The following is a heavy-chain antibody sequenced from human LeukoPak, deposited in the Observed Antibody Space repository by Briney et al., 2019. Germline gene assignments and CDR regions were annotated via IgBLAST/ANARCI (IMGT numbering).Heavy chain of an antibody. J-gene: IGHJ4*02. CDR3: AKLMISSSRPYFDY. CDR2: ISGSGGST. CDR1: GFTFSSYA. Sequence: PGGSLRLSCAASGFTFSSYAMSWVRQAPGKGLEWVSAISGSGGSTYYADSVKGRFTISRDNSKNTLYLQMNSLRAEDTAVCYCAKLMISSSRPYFDYWGQGTLVTVSS. V-gene: IGHV3-23*01. D-gene: IGHD6-13*01.